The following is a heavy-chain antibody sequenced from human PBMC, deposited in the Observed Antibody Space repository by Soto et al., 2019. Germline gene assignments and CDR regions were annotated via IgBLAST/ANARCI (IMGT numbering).Heavy chain of an antibody. CDR2: ISAYNGNT. J-gene: IGHJ4*02. CDR3: AREGQLGEIDY. D-gene: IGHD6-13*01. V-gene: IGHV1-18*01. CDR1: GYTFTSSG. Sequence: VSVKVCCKASGYTFTSSGISWVRQAPGQGLEWMGWISAYNGNTNYAQKLQGRVTMTTDTSTSTAYMELRSLRSDDTAVYYCAREGQLGEIDYWGQGTLVTVSS.